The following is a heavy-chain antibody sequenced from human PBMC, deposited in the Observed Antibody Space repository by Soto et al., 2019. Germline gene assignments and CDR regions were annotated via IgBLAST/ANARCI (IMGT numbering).Heavy chain of an antibody. J-gene: IGHJ5*02. Sequence: ASGPTLVNPTQTLTLTCIFSGFSLRTSGVGVGWIRQPPGKALEGLGFIYWNDDKRYSPSLKSRLTITKDTSKNQVVLTMTNTDPVDTATYYCAKSGTSGWYGWFDPWGQGTLVTVSS. CDR2: IYWNDDK. CDR1: GFSLRTSGVG. D-gene: IGHD6-19*01. V-gene: IGHV2-5*01. CDR3: AKSGTSGWYGWFDP.